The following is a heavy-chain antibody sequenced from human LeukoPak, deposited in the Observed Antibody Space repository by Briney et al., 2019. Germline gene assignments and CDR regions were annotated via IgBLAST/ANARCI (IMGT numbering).Heavy chain of an antibody. CDR2: IYYSGNT. V-gene: IGHV4-59*01. Sequence: SETLSLTCTVSGGSITSYYWSWIRQPPGKGLEWIGYIYYSGNTNYNPSLKSRATISVDTSKNQFSLKLSSVTAADTAVYYCARAHSIAVAADTLDYWGQGTLVTVSS. J-gene: IGHJ4*02. CDR1: GGSITSYY. D-gene: IGHD6-19*01. CDR3: ARAHSIAVAADTLDY.